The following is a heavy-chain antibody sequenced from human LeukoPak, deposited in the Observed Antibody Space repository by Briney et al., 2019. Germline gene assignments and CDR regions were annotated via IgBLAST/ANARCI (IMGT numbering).Heavy chain of an antibody. CDR1: GGSFSGYY. J-gene: IGHJ2*01. Sequence: ETLSLTCAVYGGSFSGYYWSWIRQPPGKGLEWIGEINHSGSTNYNPSLKSRVTISVDTSKNQFSLKLSSVTAADTAVYYCARRMTTVTTFVGYFDLWGRGTLVTVSS. V-gene: IGHV4-34*01. CDR2: INHSGST. D-gene: IGHD4-17*01. CDR3: ARRMTTVTTFVGYFDL.